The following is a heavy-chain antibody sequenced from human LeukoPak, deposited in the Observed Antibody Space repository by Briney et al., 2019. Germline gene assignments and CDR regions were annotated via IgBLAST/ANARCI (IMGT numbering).Heavy chain of an antibody. V-gene: IGHV3-7*04. CDR1: GFTFSNYW. CDR3: ARAYYYGWGDYYSWAYFDF. J-gene: IGHJ4*02. CDR2: IDQDGSEM. D-gene: IGHD3-10*01. Sequence: GGSLRLSCAASGFTFSNYWMTWVRQAPGKGLEWVANIDQDGSEMYSVDSVKGRFSISRDNAKKALYLQMNSLRAEDTAAYYCARAYYYGWGDYYSWAYFDFWGLGTLVTVSS.